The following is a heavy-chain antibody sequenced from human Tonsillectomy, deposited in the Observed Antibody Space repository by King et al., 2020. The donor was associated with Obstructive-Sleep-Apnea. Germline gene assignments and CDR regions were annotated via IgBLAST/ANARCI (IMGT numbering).Heavy chain of an antibody. V-gene: IGHV1-3*01. CDR1: GYTFTSYA. Sequence: QLVQSGAEVKKPGASVKVSCKASGYTFTSYAMHWVRQAPGQRLEWMGWINAGNGNTKYSQNFQDRVTFTRDTSASTAYMGLSSLRSEDTAVYYCASGGVICSSTSCTNNFDYWGQGTPITVST. CDR3: ASGGVICSSTSCTNNFDY. D-gene: IGHD2-2*01. J-gene: IGHJ4*02. CDR2: INAGNGNT.